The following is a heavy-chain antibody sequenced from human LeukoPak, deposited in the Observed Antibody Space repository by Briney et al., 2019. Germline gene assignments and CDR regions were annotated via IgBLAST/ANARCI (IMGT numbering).Heavy chain of an antibody. J-gene: IGHJ5*02. D-gene: IGHD6-13*01. CDR2: ISIYKGNT. V-gene: IGHV1-18*01. CDR3: ARDLGSQNWFDP. Sequence: ASVKVSCTSSGYTFTIFGISWVRQAPGQGLEWMGWISIYKGNTNYAQNLQGRVTMTSDTSTSTAYMELRSLRSDDTAIYYCARDLGSQNWFDPWGQGTLVIVSS. CDR1: GYTFTIFG.